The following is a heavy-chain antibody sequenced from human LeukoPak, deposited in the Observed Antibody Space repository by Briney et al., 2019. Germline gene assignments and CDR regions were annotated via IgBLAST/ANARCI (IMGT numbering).Heavy chain of an antibody. CDR1: GFTFNNYG. Sequence: GRSLRLSCADSGFTFNNYGMSWVRQAPGKGLEWVSAISGSGGSTFYADSVKGRFTISRDNSKNTLYLQMNSLRAEDTAVYYCARERIGDGYNYAYWGQGTLVTVSS. J-gene: IGHJ4*02. V-gene: IGHV3-23*01. D-gene: IGHD5-24*01. CDR2: ISGSGGST. CDR3: ARERIGDGYNYAY.